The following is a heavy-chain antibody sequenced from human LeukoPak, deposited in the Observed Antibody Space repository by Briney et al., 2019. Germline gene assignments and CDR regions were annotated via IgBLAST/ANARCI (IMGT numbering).Heavy chain of an antibody. CDR2: IYYSGST. V-gene: IGHV4-30-4*01. Sequence: SETLSLTCTVSGGSISSGDYYWSWIRQPPGKGLEWIGYIYYSGSTYYNPSLKSRVTISVDTSKNQFSLKLSSVTAADTAVYYCARVHHTHVYGRDYSGYWGQGTLVTVSS. D-gene: IGHD5/OR15-5a*01. CDR1: GGSISSGDYY. CDR3: ARVHHTHVYGRDYSGY. J-gene: IGHJ4*02.